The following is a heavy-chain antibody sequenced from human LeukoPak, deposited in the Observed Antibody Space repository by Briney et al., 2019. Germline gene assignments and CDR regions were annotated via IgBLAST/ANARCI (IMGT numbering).Heavy chain of an antibody. CDR1: GYTFTSYG. CDR3: ARDLGTIYYDY. CDR2: IIPILGIA. J-gene: IGHJ4*02. D-gene: IGHD1-1*01. V-gene: IGHV1-18*01. Sequence: GASVKVSCKASGYTFTSYGISWVRQAPGQGLEWMGRIIPILGIANYAQKFQGRVTMTTDTSTSTAYMELRSLRSDDTAVYYCARDLGTIYYDYWGQGTLVTVSS.